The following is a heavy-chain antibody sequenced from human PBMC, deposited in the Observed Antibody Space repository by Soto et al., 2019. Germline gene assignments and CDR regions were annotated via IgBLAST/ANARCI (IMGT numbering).Heavy chain of an antibody. D-gene: IGHD1-26*01. CDR3: ARDRGSYALDY. CDR2: INADNGNT. J-gene: IGHJ4*02. CDR1: GCGFSSYP. V-gene: IGHV1-18*01. Sequence: ASVTVSWQPAGCGFSSYPMQWVRQAPGQRLEWMGWINADNGNTNYEQKLQGRVTMTTDTSTSTAYMEVRSLRSDDTAVYYCARDRGSYALDYWGQGTLVTVSS.